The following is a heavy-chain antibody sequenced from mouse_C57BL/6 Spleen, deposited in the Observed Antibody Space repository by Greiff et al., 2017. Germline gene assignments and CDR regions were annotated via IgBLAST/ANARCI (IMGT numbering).Heavy chain of an antibody. Sequence: QVQLKQSGAELVKPGASVKLSCKASGYTFTEYTIHWVKQRSGQGLEWIGWFYPGSGSIKYNEKFKDKATLTADKSSSTVYMELSRLTSEDSAVXFCARHEAGYDGYYPYAMDYWGQGTSVTVSA. D-gene: IGHD2-3*01. CDR2: FYPGSGSI. CDR3: ARHEAGYDGYYPYAMDY. J-gene: IGHJ4*01. V-gene: IGHV1-62-2*01. CDR1: GYTFTEYT.